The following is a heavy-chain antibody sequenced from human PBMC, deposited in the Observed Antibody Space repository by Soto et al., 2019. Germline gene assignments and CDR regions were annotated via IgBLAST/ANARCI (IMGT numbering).Heavy chain of an antibody. CDR3: AKTGGKTTYYYYRHMDV. V-gene: IGHV3-9*01. Sequence: EVQLVESGGGLVQPGRSLRLSCAASGFTFGDYAMHWVRQAPGKGLEWVSGLNWNSGSIGYADSVKGRVTISRDNAKNSLYLQMNSLRAEDTALYYCAKTGGKTTYYYYRHMDVWGKGTTVTVSS. D-gene: IGHD2-15*01. J-gene: IGHJ6*03. CDR2: LNWNSGSI. CDR1: GFTFGDYA.